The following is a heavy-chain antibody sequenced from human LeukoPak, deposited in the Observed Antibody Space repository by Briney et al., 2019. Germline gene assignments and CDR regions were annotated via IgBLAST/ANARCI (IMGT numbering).Heavy chain of an antibody. D-gene: IGHD2-21*01. V-gene: IGHV3-30*02. J-gene: IGHJ4*02. CDR2: IRYDGSNE. CDR3: CGDFDY. Sequence: GGSLRLSCAASGITFNSYGMHWVRQAPDKGLEWVAFIRYDGSNEYYADSVKGRFTISRDNSKNMLYLQMNSLGGEDTAVYYCCGDFDYWGQGTLVTVSS. CDR1: GITFNSYG.